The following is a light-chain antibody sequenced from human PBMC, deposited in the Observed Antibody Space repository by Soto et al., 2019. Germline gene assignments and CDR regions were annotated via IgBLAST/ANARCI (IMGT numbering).Light chain of an antibody. V-gene: IGKV3-15*01. CDR3: QQYGGSVPWT. CDR2: GAS. J-gene: IGKJ1*01. CDR1: QSVSSN. Sequence: EIVLTRSAATLSVYQGERATLSCRASQSVSSNLAWYQQKPGQAPRLLIYGASTRATGIPARFSGSGSGTEFTLTIGRLEPEDFAVYYCQQYGGSVPWTFGQGTKVDI.